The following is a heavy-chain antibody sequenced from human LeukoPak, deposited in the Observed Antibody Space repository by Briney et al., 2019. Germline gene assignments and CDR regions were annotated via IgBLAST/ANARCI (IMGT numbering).Heavy chain of an antibody. CDR1: GFTFDDYA. Sequence: PGGSLRLSCAASGFTFDDYAMHWVRQAPGKGLEWVSGISWNSGSIGYADSVKGRFTISRDNAKNSLYLQMNSLRAEDMALYYCAKERNGELDYCGQGTLVTVSS. J-gene: IGHJ4*02. D-gene: IGHD4-17*01. CDR3: AKERNGELDY. CDR2: ISWNSGSI. V-gene: IGHV3-9*03.